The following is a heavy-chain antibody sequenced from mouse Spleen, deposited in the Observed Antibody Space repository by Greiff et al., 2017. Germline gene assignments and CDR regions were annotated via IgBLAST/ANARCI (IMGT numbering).Heavy chain of an antibody. CDR3: TRSSNWSLWYFDV. D-gene: IGHD4-1*01. Sequence: QVQLQQSGAELVRPGASVTLSCKASGYTFTDYEMHWVKQTPVHGLEWIGAIDPETGGTAYNQKFKGKAILTADKSSSTAYMELRSLTSEDSAVYYCTRSSNWSLWYFDVWGAGTTVTVSS. CDR2: IDPETGGT. CDR1: GYTFTDYE. V-gene: IGHV1-15*01. J-gene: IGHJ1*01.